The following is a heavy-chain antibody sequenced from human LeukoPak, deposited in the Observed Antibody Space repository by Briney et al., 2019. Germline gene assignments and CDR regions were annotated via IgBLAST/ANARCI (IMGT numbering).Heavy chain of an antibody. Sequence: GGSLRLSCAASGFTFSRSWMHWVRQGPGKGLVWVSRIKSDESTTSYADSVKGRFTIYRDNARNTLYLQMNSLRTEDTAVYYCARGDGGSYGGRFDYWGQGTLVTVSS. CDR2: IKSDESTT. CDR3: ARGDGGSYGGRFDY. D-gene: IGHD1-26*01. J-gene: IGHJ4*02. V-gene: IGHV3-74*01. CDR1: GFTFSRSW.